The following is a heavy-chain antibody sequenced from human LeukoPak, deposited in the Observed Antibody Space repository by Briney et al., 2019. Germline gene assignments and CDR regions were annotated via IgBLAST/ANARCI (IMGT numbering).Heavy chain of an antibody. CDR3: ASPGCYASGSYCHYFDY. J-gene: IGHJ4*02. Sequence: SETLSLTCTVSGGSISRSSFYWGWIRQPPGKGLEWMGSIYYSGSTYYNPSLKSRVIISVDTSKNQFSLKLSSVTAADTAVYYCASPGCYASGSYCHYFDYWGQGALVTVSS. D-gene: IGHD3-10*01. CDR1: GGSISRSSFY. CDR2: IYYSGST. V-gene: IGHV4-39*01.